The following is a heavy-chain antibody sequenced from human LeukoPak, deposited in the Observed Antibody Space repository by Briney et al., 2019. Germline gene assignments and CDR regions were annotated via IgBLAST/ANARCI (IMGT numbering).Heavy chain of an antibody. J-gene: IGHJ3*02. CDR1: GFTFSSFNM. V-gene: IGHV4-4*02. CDR3: ARVYTAMDDPNDAFDI. CDR2: IYHSGST. Sequence: PGGSLRLTCAASGFTFSSFNMNWVRQPPGKGLEWIGEIYHSGSTNYNPSLKSRVTISVDKSKNQFSLKLSSVTAADTAVYYCARVYTAMDDPNDAFDIWGQGTMVTVSS. D-gene: IGHD5-18*01.